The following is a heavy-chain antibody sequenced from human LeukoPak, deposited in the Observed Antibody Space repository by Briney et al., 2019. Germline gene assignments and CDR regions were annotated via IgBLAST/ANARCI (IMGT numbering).Heavy chain of an antibody. V-gene: IGHV3-23*01. CDR1: GFTFSSYA. CDR2: ISGSGGST. CDR3: AMAGSGSYYNNPEFDY. D-gene: IGHD3-10*01. J-gene: IGHJ4*02. Sequence: PGGSLRLSCAASGFTFSSYAMSWVRQAPWKGLEWVSAISGSGGSTYYADSVKGRFTISRDNSKNTLYLQMNSLRAEDTAVYHCAMAGSGSYYNNPEFDYWGQGTLVTVSS.